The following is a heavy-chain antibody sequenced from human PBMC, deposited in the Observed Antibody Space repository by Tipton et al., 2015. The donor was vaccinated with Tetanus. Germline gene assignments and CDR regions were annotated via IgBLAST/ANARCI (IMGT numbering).Heavy chain of an antibody. CDR1: GGSMGNNY. CDR3: AKALGSSAWYGT. D-gene: IGHD6-13*01. V-gene: IGHV3-23*01. Sequence: GLVKPSETLSLTCTVSGGSMGNNYWSWIRQPPGKGLEWVSGITGGNTYYADSVKGRFTISRDNSKNTLSLQMNSLRGEDTAVYYCAKALGSSAWYGTWGQGTLVTVSS. J-gene: IGHJ5*02. CDR2: ITGGNT.